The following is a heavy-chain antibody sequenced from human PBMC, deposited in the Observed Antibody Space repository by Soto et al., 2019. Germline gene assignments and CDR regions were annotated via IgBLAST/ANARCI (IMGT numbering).Heavy chain of an antibody. CDR1: GFTFNTYA. V-gene: IGHV3-23*01. D-gene: IGHD2-15*01. Sequence: GGSLRLSCAASGFTFNTYAMTWVRQAPGKGLEWVSAMSGSGGSTYYADSVKGRFTISRDNSKNTLYLQMNSLRAEDTAVYYCAKDSSVVHYYGMDVWGQGTTVTVSS. CDR3: AKDSSVVHYYGMDV. J-gene: IGHJ6*02. CDR2: MSGSGGST.